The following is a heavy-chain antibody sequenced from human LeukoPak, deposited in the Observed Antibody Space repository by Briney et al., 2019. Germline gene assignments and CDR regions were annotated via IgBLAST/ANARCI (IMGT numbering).Heavy chain of an antibody. V-gene: IGHV4-34*01. D-gene: IGHD2-21*02. Sequence: SETLSLTCAVYGGSFSGYYWSWIRQPPGKGLEWIGEINHSGSTNYNPSLKSRGTISVDTSKKQFSLKLSSVTAADTAVYYCARDPVTSPYNWFDPWGQGTLVTVSS. J-gene: IGHJ5*02. CDR1: GGSFSGYY. CDR2: INHSGST. CDR3: ARDPVTSPYNWFDP.